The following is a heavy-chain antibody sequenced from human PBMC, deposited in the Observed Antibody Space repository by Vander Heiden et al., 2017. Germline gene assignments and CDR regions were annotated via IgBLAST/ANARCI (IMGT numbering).Heavy chain of an antibody. CDR2: IYPGDSDT. Sequence: EVQLVQSGAEVKKPGESLKISCQGSGYNFTIYYIIWGRQMPGKGLEWMGTIYPGDSDTRYSPSFQGQVTISADRSISTAYLQWSSLKASDTAMYYCARSFNMDVWGQGTTVTVSS. CDR3: ARSFNMDV. J-gene: IGHJ6*02. CDR1: GYNFTIYY. V-gene: IGHV5-51*01.